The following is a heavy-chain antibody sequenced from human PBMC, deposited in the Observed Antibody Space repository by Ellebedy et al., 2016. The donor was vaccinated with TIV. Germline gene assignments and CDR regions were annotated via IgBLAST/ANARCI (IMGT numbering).Heavy chain of an antibody. CDR3: TTDRDGYKQYYHDN. V-gene: IGHV3-74*01. J-gene: IGHJ4*02. CDR2: IPSDGSNT. D-gene: IGHD5-24*01. CDR1: GFIFSTRC. Sequence: GESLKFSCSSSGFIFSTRCLPWVRPVPGKGLEWVSRIPSDGSNTVYADSVKGRFIISRDNAKNTLLLQMNSLRAEETAVYYCTTDRDGYKQYYHDNWGQGNLVTVSS.